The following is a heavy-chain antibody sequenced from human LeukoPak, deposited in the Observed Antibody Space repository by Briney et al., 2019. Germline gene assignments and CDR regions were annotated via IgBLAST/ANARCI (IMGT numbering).Heavy chain of an antibody. CDR3: AKVLRPNRNPLD. Sequence: PGGSLRLSCAASGFTFSSYAMTWVRQAPGKGLEWVSGISGSGGSTYYADSVKGRFTISRDNSKNTLYLQMNSLRAEDTAVYYCAKVLRPNRNPLDWGQGTLVTVSS. D-gene: IGHD1-14*01. CDR1: GFTFSSYA. V-gene: IGHV3-23*01. J-gene: IGHJ4*02. CDR2: ISGSGGST.